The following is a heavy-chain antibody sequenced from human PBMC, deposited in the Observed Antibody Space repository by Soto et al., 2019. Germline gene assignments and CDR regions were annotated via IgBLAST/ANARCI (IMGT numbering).Heavy chain of an antibody. CDR3: AKLVITGGWYIY. Sequence: QVQLVQSGAEVQKPGSSVKVSCKASGGTLSSLVISWVRQAPGQGLEWVGGIIPIFGTANYAQNFQGRVTITADESTSTAYMELSSLRPEDTAVYYCAKLVITGGWYIYWGQGTLVTVSS. CDR1: GGTLSSLV. J-gene: IGHJ4*02. D-gene: IGHD6-19*01. CDR2: IIPIFGTA. V-gene: IGHV1-69*01.